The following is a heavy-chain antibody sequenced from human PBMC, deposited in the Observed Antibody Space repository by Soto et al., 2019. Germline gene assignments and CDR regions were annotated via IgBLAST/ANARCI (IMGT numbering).Heavy chain of an antibody. CDR1: GGSISSYY. CDR2: IYYSGST. D-gene: IGHD3-10*01. CDR3: ARELDGSENLDAFDI. V-gene: IGHV4-59*01. Sequence: SETLSLTCTVSGGSISSYYWSWIRQPPGKGLEWIGYIYYSGSTNYNPSLKSRVTISVDTSKNQFSLKLSSVTAADTAVYYCARELDGSENLDAFDIWGQGTMVTVSS. J-gene: IGHJ3*02.